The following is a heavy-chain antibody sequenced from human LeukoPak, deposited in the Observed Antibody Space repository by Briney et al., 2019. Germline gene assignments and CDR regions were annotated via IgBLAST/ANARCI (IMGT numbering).Heavy chain of an antibody. CDR1: GGSFSGYY. D-gene: IGHD6-13*01. J-gene: IGHJ4*02. V-gene: IGHV4-4*07. CDR3: AKDLGSSWSDY. CDR2: IYTSGST. Sequence: SETLSLTCAVYGGSFSGYYWSWIRQPAGKGLEWIGRIYTSGSTNYNPSLKSRVTMSVDTSKNQFSLKLSSVTAADTAVYYCAKDLGSSWSDYWGQGTLVTVSS.